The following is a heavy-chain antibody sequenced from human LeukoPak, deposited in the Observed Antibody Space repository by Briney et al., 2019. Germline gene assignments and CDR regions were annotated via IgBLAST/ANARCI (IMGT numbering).Heavy chain of an antibody. V-gene: IGHV5-51*01. CDR2: LYPSDSDT. CDR3: ARTSGEVATAPFDY. Sequence: GESLKISCKGSGFTFSSYWIGWVRQMPGKGLEWMGILYPSDSDTRYSPSFQGQVTISADKSISTAYLQWSSLKASDTAMYYCARTSGEVATAPFDYWGQGTLVTVSS. D-gene: IGHD5-12*01. J-gene: IGHJ4*02. CDR1: GFTFSSYW.